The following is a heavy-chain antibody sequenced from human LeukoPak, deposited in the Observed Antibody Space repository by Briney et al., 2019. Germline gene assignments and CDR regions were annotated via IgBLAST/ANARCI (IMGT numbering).Heavy chain of an antibody. V-gene: IGHV1-69*13. CDR1: GGTFNSYA. CDR2: IIPIFGTA. CDR3: AREGETVTTHWFDP. J-gene: IGHJ5*02. Sequence: SVKVSCKASGGTFNSYAISWVRQAPGQGLEWMGGIIPIFGTANYAQKFLGRVTITADESTSTAYMELSSLRSEDTAVYYCAREGETVTTHWFDPWGQGTLVTVSS. D-gene: IGHD4-17*01.